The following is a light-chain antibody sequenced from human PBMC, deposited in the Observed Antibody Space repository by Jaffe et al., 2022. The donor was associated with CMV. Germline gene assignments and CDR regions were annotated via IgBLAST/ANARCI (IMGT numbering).Light chain of an antibody. CDR3: QQYDNLSSV. J-gene: IGKJ4*01. Sequence: DIQMTQSPSSLSASVGDRVTITCQASQDISNYLNWYQQKPGKAPKLLIYDASNLETGVPSRFSGSGSGTDFTFTISSLQPEDIATYYCQQYDNLSSVFGGGTKVEIK. CDR2: DAS. CDR1: QDISNY. V-gene: IGKV1-33*01.